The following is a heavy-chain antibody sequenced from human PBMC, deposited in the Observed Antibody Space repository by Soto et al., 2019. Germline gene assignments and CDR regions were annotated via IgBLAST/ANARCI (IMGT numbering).Heavy chain of an antibody. D-gene: IGHD6-13*01. CDR2: IIPIFGTA. CDR3: ARSWQQLGHNWFDP. V-gene: IGHV1-69*13. J-gene: IGHJ5*02. Sequence: ASVKVSCKASGGTFSSYAISWVRQAPGQGLEWMGGIIPIFGTANYAQKFQGRVTITADESTSTAYMKQSSLRSEDTAVYYCARSWQQLGHNWFDPWGQGTLVTVSS. CDR1: GGTFSSYA.